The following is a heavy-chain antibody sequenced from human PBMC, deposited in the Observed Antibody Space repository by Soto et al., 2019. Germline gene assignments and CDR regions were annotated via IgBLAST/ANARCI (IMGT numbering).Heavy chain of an antibody. Sequence: KVSCKASGYTFTDYYMHWVRQAPGQALEWMGWITPFNGNTKYAQKFQDRVTFTGDTSLNTAYMELSSLRSDDTAMFYCASGRYDASGYFDYWGQGTLVTVSS. D-gene: IGHD3-22*01. CDR2: ITPFNGNT. CDR1: GYTFTDYY. J-gene: IGHJ4*02. V-gene: IGHV1-45*02. CDR3: ASGRYDASGYFDY.